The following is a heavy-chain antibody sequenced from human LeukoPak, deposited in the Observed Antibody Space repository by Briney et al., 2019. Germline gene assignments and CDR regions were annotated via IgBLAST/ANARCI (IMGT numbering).Heavy chain of an antibody. CDR1: GFTFDDYA. Sequence: PGGSLRLSCAASGFTFDDYAMHWVRQAPGKGLEWVSGINWNTGNIGYADSVKGRFTISRDNAKNSLYLQMNSLRAEDTAVYYCARAPTDDYGDYSFDYWGQGTLVTVSS. D-gene: IGHD4-17*01. J-gene: IGHJ4*02. CDR2: INWNTGNI. CDR3: ARAPTDDYGDYSFDY. V-gene: IGHV3-9*01.